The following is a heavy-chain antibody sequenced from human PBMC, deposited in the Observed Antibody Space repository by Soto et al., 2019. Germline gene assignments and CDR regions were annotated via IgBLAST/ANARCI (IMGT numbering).Heavy chain of an antibody. CDR2: IYYSGST. J-gene: IGHJ6*02. V-gene: IGHV4-59*01. CDR1: GGSISIYY. Sequence: KTSETLSLTCTVSGGSISIYYWSWIRQPPGKGLEWIGYIYYSGSTNYNPSLKSRVTISVDTSKNQFSLKLSSVTAADTAVYYCARGSAAAGILYYYYYGMDVWGQGTMVTVSS. D-gene: IGHD6-13*01. CDR3: ARGSAAAGILYYYYYGMDV.